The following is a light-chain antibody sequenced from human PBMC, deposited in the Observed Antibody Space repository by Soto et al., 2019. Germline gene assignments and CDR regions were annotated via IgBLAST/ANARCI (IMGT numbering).Light chain of an antibody. CDR3: QQANAFPRT. Sequence: DIQMTQSPSSVSASVGDRVSITCRASQGIGSQLAWYQQKPGKAPKLLIHAASTLQRGVPSRFIGSGSGTDFTLTISSLQSEDFATYYCQQANAFPRTFGQGTKVDIE. CDR1: QGIGSQ. J-gene: IGKJ1*01. CDR2: AAS. V-gene: IGKV1-12*01.